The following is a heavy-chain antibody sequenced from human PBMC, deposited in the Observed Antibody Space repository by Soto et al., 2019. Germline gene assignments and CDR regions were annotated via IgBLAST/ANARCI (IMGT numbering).Heavy chain of an antibody. Sequence: EVQLVESGGGSVQPGGSLRLSCTASGFSVSDHFMDWVRQTPGKGLEWVGQIRNRASGDTTLYAASLKGRSTVSRDDSRNSLDLQMDSLNTVDTAVYYCASSTTTLLTVWGQGTVVGVAS. CDR3: ASSTTTLLTV. J-gene: IGHJ4*02. V-gene: IGHV3-72*01. CDR2: IRNRASGDTT. CDR1: GFSVSDHF. D-gene: IGHD1-20*01.